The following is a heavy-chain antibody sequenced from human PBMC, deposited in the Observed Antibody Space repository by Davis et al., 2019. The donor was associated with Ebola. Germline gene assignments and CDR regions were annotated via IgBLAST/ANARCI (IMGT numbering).Heavy chain of an antibody. V-gene: IGHV4-30-4*07. J-gene: IGHJ2*01. CDR2: IHYTGSP. CDR3: ARATETGYCSGASGWYFDL. CDR1: GGSISSGGYS. D-gene: IGHD2-15*01. Sequence: MPTETLSLTCAVSGGSISSGGYSWGWIRQPPGKGLEWIGYIHYTGSPYFTPSFRSRAAVSVDTSNNHFSLTLNSVTAADTALYYCARATETGYCSGASGWYFDLWGRGTLVTVSS.